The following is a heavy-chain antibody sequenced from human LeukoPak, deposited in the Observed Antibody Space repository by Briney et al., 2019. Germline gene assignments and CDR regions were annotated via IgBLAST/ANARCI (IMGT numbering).Heavy chain of an antibody. Sequence: GGSLRLSCTASGFTFGDYAMNWVRQAPGKGLEWVSAISGSGGSTYYADSVKGRFTISRDNSKNTLYLQMNSLRAEDTAVYYCAKDRLIAVAGTCFDYWGQGTLVTVSS. J-gene: IGHJ4*02. CDR1: GFTFGDYA. D-gene: IGHD6-19*01. V-gene: IGHV3-23*01. CDR2: ISGSGGST. CDR3: AKDRLIAVAGTCFDY.